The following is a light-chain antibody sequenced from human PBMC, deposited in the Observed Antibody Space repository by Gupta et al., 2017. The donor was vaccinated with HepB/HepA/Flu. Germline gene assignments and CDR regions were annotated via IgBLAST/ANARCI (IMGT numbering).Light chain of an antibody. CDR2: WAS. J-gene: IGKJ4*01. CDR1: RSLFHSPNNKNY. Sequence: DIVMTQSPDSLAVPLGETATINCKSSRSLFHSPNNKNYLSWYQQRPGQPPNVLINWASIRESGVPDRFSGSGSGTDFTLTISSLQAEDVAVYYCQQHFDTHRLTFGGGTKVEIK. CDR3: QQHFDTHRLT. V-gene: IGKV4-1*01.